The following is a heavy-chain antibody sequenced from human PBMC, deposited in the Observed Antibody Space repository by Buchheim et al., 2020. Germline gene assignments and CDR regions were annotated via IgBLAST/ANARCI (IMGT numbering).Heavy chain of an antibody. CDR3: ARFDEVVETGDPTGDY. CDR2: INHSGST. V-gene: IGHV4-34*01. CDR1: GGSFSGYY. D-gene: IGHD7-27*01. Sequence: QVQLQQWGAGLLKPSETLSLTCAVYGGSFSGYYWSWIRQPPGKGLEWIGEINHSGSTNYHPSLKSRVTISVDTSKNQFSLKLSSVTAADTAVYYCARFDEVVETGDPTGDYWGQGTL. J-gene: IGHJ4*02.